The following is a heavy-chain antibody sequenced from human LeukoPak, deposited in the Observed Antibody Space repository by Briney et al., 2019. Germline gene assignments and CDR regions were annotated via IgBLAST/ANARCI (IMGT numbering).Heavy chain of an antibody. CDR3: ARARFGYNRGPFDY. CDR1: GFTFSNYA. V-gene: IGHV3-30-3*01. J-gene: IGHJ4*02. CDR2: ISYDGSNK. D-gene: IGHD5-24*01. Sequence: GGSLRLSCAASGFTFSNYAMHSVRQAPGKGLEWVAFISYDGSNKHYADSVKGRFTISRDNSKNTLYLQMNSLRPEDTAVYYCARARFGYNRGPFDYWGQGILVTVSS.